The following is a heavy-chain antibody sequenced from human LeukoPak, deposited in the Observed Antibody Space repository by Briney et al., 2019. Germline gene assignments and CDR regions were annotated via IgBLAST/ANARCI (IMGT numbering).Heavy chain of an antibody. CDR1: GGSIESYY. D-gene: IGHD3-9*01. Sequence: SETLSLTCSVSGGSIESYYWSWIRQPPGKGLEFIGYIAASGTTKHNPSLKSRVTLSMDTSKNRFSLKLRSVTAADTAVYFCARFPYFEGFDYWGQGTQVIVSS. V-gene: IGHV4-4*08. CDR2: IAASGTT. CDR3: ARFPYFEGFDY. J-gene: IGHJ4*02.